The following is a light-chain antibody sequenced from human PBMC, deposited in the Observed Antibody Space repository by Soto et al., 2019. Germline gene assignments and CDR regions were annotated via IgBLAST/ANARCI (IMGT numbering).Light chain of an antibody. CDR2: DVY. V-gene: IGLV2-11*01. J-gene: IGLJ3*02. Sequence: QSALTQPRSVTGSPGQSVTISCTGTSSDLGVYNYVSWYQHHPGKAPKLIIYDVYKRPSGVPDRSSASKSDNTASLTISGLQAEDEADYYCCSYAGSYTWVFGGGTKVTVL. CDR1: SSDLGVYNY. CDR3: CSYAGSYTWV.